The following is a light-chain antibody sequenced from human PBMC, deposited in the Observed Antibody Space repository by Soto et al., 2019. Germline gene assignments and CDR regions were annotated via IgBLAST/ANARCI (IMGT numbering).Light chain of an antibody. CDR3: QQHNDWPT. V-gene: IGKV3-15*01. J-gene: IGKJ5*01. Sequence: EIVLTQSPATLSLSPGEIAILSFSASQSVSSYLAWYQQKPGQAPRLLIHDASTRATGIPARFSGSGSGTEFILTISSVESEDFAIYYCQQHNDWPTFGQGTRLEIK. CDR1: QSVSSY. CDR2: DAS.